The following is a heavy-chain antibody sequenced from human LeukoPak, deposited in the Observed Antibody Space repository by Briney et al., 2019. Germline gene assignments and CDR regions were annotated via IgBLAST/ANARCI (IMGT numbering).Heavy chain of an antibody. CDR2: IYYTGNT. CDR3: ARQQQLVFNFQRYGWFDP. J-gene: IGHJ5*02. V-gene: IGHV4-59*01. Sequence: SETLSLTCTVSGGSISSFYWSWIRQPPGNGLEWIGYIYYTGNTYYNPSLKSRVSISVDTSKNQFSLKLTSVTAADTAVYYCARQQQLVFNFQRYGWFDPWGKGTLVTVSS. D-gene: IGHD6-13*01. CDR1: GGSISSFY.